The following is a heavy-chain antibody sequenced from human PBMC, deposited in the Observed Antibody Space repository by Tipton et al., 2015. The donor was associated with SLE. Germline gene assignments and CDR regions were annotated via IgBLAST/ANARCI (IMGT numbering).Heavy chain of an antibody. V-gene: IGHV4-61*02. CDR3: AIPMDNSGRFYAFDI. CDR1: GGSISSGSYY. D-gene: IGHD3-22*01. CDR2: IYTSGST. J-gene: IGHJ3*02. Sequence: TLSLTCTVSGGSISSGSYYWSWIRQPAGKGLEWIGRIYTSGSTNYNPSLKSRVTISVDTSKNQFSLKLSSVTAADTAVYYYAIPMDNSGRFYAFDIWGQGTMVTVSS.